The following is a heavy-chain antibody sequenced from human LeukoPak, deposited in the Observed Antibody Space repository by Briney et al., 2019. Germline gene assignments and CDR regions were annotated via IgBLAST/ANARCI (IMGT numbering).Heavy chain of an antibody. V-gene: IGHV3-30*04. CDR2: ISYDGSNK. D-gene: IGHD3-3*01. CDR1: GFTFSSYA. J-gene: IGHJ4*02. Sequence: GRSLRLSCAASGFTFSSYAMHWVRQAPGKGLEWVAVISYDGSNKYYADSVKGRFTISRDNSKNTLYLQMNSLRAEDTAVYYCAKDSKALTRFLEWLLPDYWGQGTLVTVSS. CDR3: AKDSKALTRFLEWLLPDY.